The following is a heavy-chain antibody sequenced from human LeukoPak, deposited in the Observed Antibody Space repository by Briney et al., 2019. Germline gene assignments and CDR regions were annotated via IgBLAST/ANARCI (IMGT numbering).Heavy chain of an antibody. CDR1: GFNFDDYA. CDR3: AKDIAGIAAAGQDY. CDR2: ISWNSGSI. V-gene: IGHV3-9*01. Sequence: PVGSLSLCCVASGFNFDDYALHWPRQAQGKGLERDSGISWNSGSIRYAGSVKGRFTISRDNAKISLYLEMNSLRAEDTALYYCAKDIAGIAAAGQDYWGQGTLVTVSS. D-gene: IGHD6-13*01. J-gene: IGHJ4*02.